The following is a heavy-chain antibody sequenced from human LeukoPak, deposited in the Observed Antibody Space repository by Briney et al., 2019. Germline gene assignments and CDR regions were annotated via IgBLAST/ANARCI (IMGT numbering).Heavy chain of an antibody. V-gene: IGHV3-48*03. J-gene: IGHJ3*02. CDR2: ISSSGSTI. Sequence: GGSLRLSCAASGFTFSSYEMNWVRQAPGKGLEWVSYISSSGSTIYYADSVKGRFTISRDNAKNSLYLQMNSLRAEDTAVYYCARGKTTVTYEDAFDMWAQGTMVTVSP. CDR1: GFTFSSYE. D-gene: IGHD4-17*01. CDR3: ARGKTTVTYEDAFDM.